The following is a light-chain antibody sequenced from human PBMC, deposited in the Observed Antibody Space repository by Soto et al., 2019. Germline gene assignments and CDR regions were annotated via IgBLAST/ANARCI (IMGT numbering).Light chain of an antibody. Sequence: DIQMTQSPSTLSASVGDRVTITCRASQSISRLLAWYQQKPGRAPTLLIYKASTLESGVPSRFSGSGSATEFSLTISSLQPDDFATYYCQQYNSYPLTFGQGTRLEIK. V-gene: IGKV1-5*03. J-gene: IGKJ5*01. CDR2: KAS. CDR3: QQYNSYPLT. CDR1: QSISRL.